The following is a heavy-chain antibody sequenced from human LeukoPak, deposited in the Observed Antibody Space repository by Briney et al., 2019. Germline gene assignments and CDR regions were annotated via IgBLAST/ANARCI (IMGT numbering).Heavy chain of an antibody. D-gene: IGHD1-26*01. J-gene: IGHJ6*03. V-gene: IGHV5-51*01. CDR3: ARGGSYYWRAFYMDV. CDR2: IYPGDSDT. Sequence: GESLKISCKGSGYSFNTYWIGWVRQMPGKGLEWMGIIYPGDSDTRYSPSFQGQVTISADKSISTAYLQWSSLKASDTAMYYCARGGSYYWRAFYMDVWGKGTTVTVSS. CDR1: GYSFNTYW.